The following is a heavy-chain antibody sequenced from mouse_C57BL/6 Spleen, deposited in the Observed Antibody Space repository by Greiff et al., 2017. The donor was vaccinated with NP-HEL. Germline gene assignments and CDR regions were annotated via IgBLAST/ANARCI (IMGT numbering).Heavy chain of an antibody. D-gene: IGHD2-1*01. CDR3: ARRYGNYDFSMDY. V-gene: IGHV5-17*01. Sequence: EVKLMESGGGLVKPGGSLKLSCAASGFTFSDYGMHWVRQAPEKGLEWVAYISSGSSTIYYADTVKGRFTISRDNAKNTLFLQMTSLRSEDTAMYYCARRYGNYDFSMDYWGQGTSVTVSS. CDR2: ISSGSSTI. J-gene: IGHJ4*01. CDR1: GFTFSDYG.